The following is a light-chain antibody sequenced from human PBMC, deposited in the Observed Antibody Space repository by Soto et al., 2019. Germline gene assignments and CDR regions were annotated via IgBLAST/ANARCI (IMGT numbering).Light chain of an antibody. CDR2: AVS. CDR3: SSYSSSSTLGV. Sequence: QSALTQPASVSGYPGQSITISCTGTSSDVGGFLYVSWFQQHPGKAPKLMIYAVSNRPSGISNRFSGSKSGNTASLTISGLQAEDEADYYCSSYSSSSTLGVFGGGTKLTVL. CDR1: SSDVGGFLY. J-gene: IGLJ2*01. V-gene: IGLV2-14*01.